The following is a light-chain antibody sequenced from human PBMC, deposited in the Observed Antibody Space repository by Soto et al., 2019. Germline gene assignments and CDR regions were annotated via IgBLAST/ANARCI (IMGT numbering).Light chain of an antibody. J-gene: IGKJ4*01. CDR2: GAS. CDR3: QQYGSSPLT. V-gene: IGKV3-20*01. CDR1: ESVSDNY. Sequence: EMVLTQSPGTLSLSPGERATLSCRASESVSDNYLAWYQQRSGQAPRLVIYGASSRASAVPDRFSGSGSGADFTLTISRLEPEDFAVYYCQQYGSSPLTFGGGTKVDI.